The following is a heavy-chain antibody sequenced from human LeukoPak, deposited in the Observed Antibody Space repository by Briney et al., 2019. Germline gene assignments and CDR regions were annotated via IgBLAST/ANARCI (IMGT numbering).Heavy chain of an antibody. J-gene: IGHJ4*02. CDR3: VRGIRFLEWLSGFDY. V-gene: IGHV3-20*04. D-gene: IGHD3-3*01. Sequence: GGSLRLSCAASGFAFDDYGMSWVRQVPGKGLEWVSGINWKGGSRVYADSVKGRFTITRDNAKNSLYLQMDSLRVEDTALYYCVRGIRFLEWLSGFDYWGQGTLVTVSS. CDR2: INWKGGSR. CDR1: GFAFDDYG.